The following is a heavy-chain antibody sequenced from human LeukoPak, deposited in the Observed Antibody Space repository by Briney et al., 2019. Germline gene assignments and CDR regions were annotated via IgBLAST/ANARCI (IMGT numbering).Heavy chain of an antibody. V-gene: IGHV4-39*07. CDR2: IYYSGST. D-gene: IGHD4-23*01. CDR1: GGSITSSSYY. CDR3: ARETVADHAFDV. Sequence: PSETLSLTCTVSGGSITSSSYYWGWIRQPPGRGLEWIGTIYYSGSTYYNPSLETRVSTSVDTSKNQFSLNLTSVTAADTAVYYCARETVADHAFDVWGQGTMVTVSS. J-gene: IGHJ3*01.